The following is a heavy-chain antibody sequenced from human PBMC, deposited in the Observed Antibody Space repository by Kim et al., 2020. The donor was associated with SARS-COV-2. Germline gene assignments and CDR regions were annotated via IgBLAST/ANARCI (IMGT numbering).Heavy chain of an antibody. CDR2: INHSGST. CDR1: GGSFSGYY. J-gene: IGHJ6*03. D-gene: IGHD2-15*01. Sequence: SETLSLTCAVYGGSFSGYYWSWIRQPPGKGLEWMGEINHSGSTNYNPSLKSRVTISVDTSKNHFSLKLSSVTAADTAVYYCSRGKQDLVVVVAVYSYYY. V-gene: IGHV4-34*01. CDR3: SRGKQDLVVVVAVYSYYY.